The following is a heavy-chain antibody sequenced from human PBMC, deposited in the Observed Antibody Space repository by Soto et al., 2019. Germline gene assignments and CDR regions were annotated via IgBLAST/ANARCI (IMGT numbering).Heavy chain of an antibody. CDR3: ARDSGAKLSSS. CDR1: GGTFSSYR. J-gene: IGHJ4*02. CDR2: IVPIYRTA. D-gene: IGHD6-13*01. Sequence: ASVKVSCKASGGTFSSYRFNWVRQARGQGLGWLGGIVPIYRTADYAQKFQGRVTITADESTRTVYMELSSLKSQDTALYYCARDSGAKLSSSWGQGTLVTVSS. V-gene: IGHV1-69*13.